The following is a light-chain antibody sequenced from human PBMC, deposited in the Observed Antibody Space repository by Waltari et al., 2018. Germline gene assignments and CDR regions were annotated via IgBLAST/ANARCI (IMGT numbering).Light chain of an antibody. CDR3: LQRSNWWT. CDR2: GAS. V-gene: IGKV3D-15*01. CDR1: QSVSSS. J-gene: IGKJ1*01. Sequence: EIVMTQSPATLSLSPGERATLSCRASQSVSSSLAWYQQKPGQAPRLLIYGASSRATGITDRFSGSGSGTDFTLTISSLEPEDVAVYYCLQRSNWWTFGQGTKVEIK.